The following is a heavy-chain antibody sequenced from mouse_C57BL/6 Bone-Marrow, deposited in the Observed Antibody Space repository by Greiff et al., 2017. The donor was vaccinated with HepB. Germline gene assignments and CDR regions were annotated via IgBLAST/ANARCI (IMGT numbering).Heavy chain of an antibody. CDR1: GFNIKDYY. CDR2: IDPEDGET. Sequence: VQLQQPGAELVMPGASVKLSCTASGFNIKDYYMHWVKQRTEQGLEWIGRIDPEDGETKYAPKFQGKATITADTSSNTAYLQLSSLTSEDTAVYYCARSATVVAKDWYFDVWGTGTTVTVSS. V-gene: IGHV14-2*01. CDR3: ARSATVVAKDWYFDV. D-gene: IGHD1-1*01. J-gene: IGHJ1*03.